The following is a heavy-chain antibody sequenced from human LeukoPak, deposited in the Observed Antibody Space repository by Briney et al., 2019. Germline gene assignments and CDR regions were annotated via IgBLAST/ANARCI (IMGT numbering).Heavy chain of an antibody. D-gene: IGHD1-1*01. CDR3: AKDKRGTQGY. CDR1: GFTFSSYG. Sequence: EGSLRLSCAASGFTFSSYGMHWVRQAPGKGLEWVAVISYDGSNKYYADSVKGRFTISRDNSKNTLYLQMNSLRAEDTAVYYCAKDKRGTQGYWGQGTLVTVSS. V-gene: IGHV3-30*18. J-gene: IGHJ4*02. CDR2: ISYDGSNK.